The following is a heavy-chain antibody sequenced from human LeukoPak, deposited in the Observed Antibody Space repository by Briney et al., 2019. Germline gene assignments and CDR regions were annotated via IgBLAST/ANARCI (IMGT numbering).Heavy chain of an antibody. J-gene: IGHJ5*02. CDR2: INPSGGST. CDR3: ARGPPLCSSPSCYPDRRGGWFAP. Sequence: ASVKVSCKASGYTFTSYYMHWVRQAPGQGLEWMGIINPSGGSTSYAQKFQGRVTMTRDTSTSTVYMELSSLRSEDTAVYYCARGPPLCSSPSCYPDRRGGWFAPGAREP. V-gene: IGHV1-46*01. CDR1: GYTFTSYY. D-gene: IGHD2-2*01.